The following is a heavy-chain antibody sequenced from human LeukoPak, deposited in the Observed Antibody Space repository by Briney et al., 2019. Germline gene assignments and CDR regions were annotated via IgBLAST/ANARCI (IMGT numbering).Heavy chain of an antibody. CDR1: GYTFTGYY. D-gene: IGHD3-10*01. CDR3: ARDYYGSGSFPGAFSDP. CDR2: INPNSGGT. Sequence: ASVKVSCKASGYTFTGYYMHWVRQAPGQGLEWMGWINPNSGGTNYAQKFQGRATMTRDTSISTAYMELSRLRSDDTAVYYCARDYYGSGSFPGAFSDPWGQGTLVTVSS. V-gene: IGHV1-2*02. J-gene: IGHJ5*02.